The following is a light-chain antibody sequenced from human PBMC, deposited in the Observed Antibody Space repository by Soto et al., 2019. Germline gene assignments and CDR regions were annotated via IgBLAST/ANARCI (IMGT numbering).Light chain of an antibody. CDR2: DTS. V-gene: IGKV3-20*01. CDR1: QIISSDY. J-gene: IGKJ2*01. CDR3: KQYGPSPMYT. Sequence: DIVLTQSPGTLALSPGERVTLSCRASQIISSDYLAWYQQRPGQAPRLLIYDTSTRAAGIPDRFSGSVSGTDITLTISSLEPEDFAVYYCKQYGPSPMYTFGRGTRLEIK.